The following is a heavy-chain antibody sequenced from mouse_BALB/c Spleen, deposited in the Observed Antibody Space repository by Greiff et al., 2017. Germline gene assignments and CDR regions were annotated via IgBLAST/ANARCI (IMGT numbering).Heavy chain of an antibody. Sequence: QVQLKQPGAELVKPGASVKLSCKASGYTFTSYWMHWVKQRPGQGLEWIGEIDPSDSYTNYNQKFKGKATLTVDKSSSTAYMQLSSLTSEDSAVYYCANFAYWGQGTLVTVSA. V-gene: IGHV1-69*02. CDR3: ANFAY. J-gene: IGHJ3*01. CDR1: GYTFTSYW. CDR2: IDPSDSYT.